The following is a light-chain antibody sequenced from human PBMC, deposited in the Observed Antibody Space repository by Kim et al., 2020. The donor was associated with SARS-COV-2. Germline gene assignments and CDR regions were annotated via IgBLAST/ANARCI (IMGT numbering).Light chain of an antibody. CDR3: NSRDSSGNHHWV. V-gene: IGLV3-19*01. CDR1: SLSSYY. Sequence: LGQTVRITCQGNSLSSYYASWYQQKPGQAPVLVIYDKNNRPSGIPDRFSGSSSGNKASLTITGAQAEDEADYYCNSRDSSGNHHWVFGGGTQLTIL. CDR2: DKN. J-gene: IGLJ3*02.